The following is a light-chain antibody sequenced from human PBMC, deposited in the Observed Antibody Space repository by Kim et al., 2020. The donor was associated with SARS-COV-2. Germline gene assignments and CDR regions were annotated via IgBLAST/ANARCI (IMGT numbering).Light chain of an antibody. CDR1: QNIRSY. CDR2: GAT. V-gene: IGKV1-39*01. J-gene: IGKJ4*01. Sequence: DIQMTQSPSSLSASVGDRVIITCRASQNIRSYLYWYQQRPGEAPKLLIYGATNLQSGVPSRFSGSGSGSDYTLTISSLQPEDFSTYFCQQNDDRFALSFGGGTKVDIK. CDR3: QQNDDRFALS.